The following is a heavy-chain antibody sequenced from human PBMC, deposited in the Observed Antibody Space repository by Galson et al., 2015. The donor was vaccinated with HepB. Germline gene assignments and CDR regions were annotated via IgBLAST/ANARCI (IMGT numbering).Heavy chain of an antibody. V-gene: IGHV4-39*01. D-gene: IGHD4-17*01. CDR2: IYYSGST. CDR3: ASRDDYGDYGSFDY. CDR1: GGSISSSSYY. J-gene: IGHJ4*02. Sequence: SETLSLTCTVSGGSISSSSYYWGWIRQPPGKGLEWIGSIYYSGSTYYNPSLKSRVTISVDTSKNQFSLKLSSVTAADTAVYYCASRDDYGDYGSFDYWGQGTLVTVSS.